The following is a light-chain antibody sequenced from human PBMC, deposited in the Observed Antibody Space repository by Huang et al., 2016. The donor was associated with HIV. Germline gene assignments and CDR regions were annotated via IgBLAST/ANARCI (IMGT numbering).Light chain of an antibody. CDR3: QQTYDTPPLS. Sequence: DIQMTQSPSSLSASVGDRVTITCGAGQSVSNYLNWYQHKPGMAPKLLIYAASSLQSGVPSRFSGSGYGTHFTLTISSLQPEDIATYYCQQTYDTPPLSFGGGTKVEL. CDR1: QSVSNY. J-gene: IGKJ4*01. CDR2: AAS. V-gene: IGKV1-39*01.